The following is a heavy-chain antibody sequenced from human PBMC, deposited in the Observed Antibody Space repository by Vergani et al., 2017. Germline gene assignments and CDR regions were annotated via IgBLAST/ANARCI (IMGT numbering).Heavy chain of an antibody. Sequence: QVQLVQSGAEVKKPGASVKVSCKASGYTFSSYGISWVRQAPGQGLEWMGRISAYNGNTNYAQKLQGRVTMTTDTSTSTAYMELRSLRSDDPAVYYCARDPDIVVVPATPYYYYYYGMDVWGQGTTVTVSS. CDR2: ISAYNGNT. CDR1: GYTFSSYG. CDR3: ARDPDIVVVPATPYYYYYYGMDV. V-gene: IGHV1-18*04. D-gene: IGHD2-2*01. J-gene: IGHJ6*02.